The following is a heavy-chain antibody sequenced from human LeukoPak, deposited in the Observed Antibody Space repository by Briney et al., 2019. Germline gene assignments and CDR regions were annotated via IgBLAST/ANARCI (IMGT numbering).Heavy chain of an antibody. J-gene: IGHJ2*01. V-gene: IGHV1-18*01. CDR2: NSSYDGYT. CDR1: GYTFTSYG. CDR3: ARDPETWYFDL. Sequence: GASVKVSSKASGYTFTSYGISWVRQAPGQGLEGIGRNSSYDGYTNHAQKLQGRVTMTTDTSTRKTYMELRTLGSDDTAGYYCARDPETWYFDLWGRGTLVTVSS. D-gene: IGHD1-14*01.